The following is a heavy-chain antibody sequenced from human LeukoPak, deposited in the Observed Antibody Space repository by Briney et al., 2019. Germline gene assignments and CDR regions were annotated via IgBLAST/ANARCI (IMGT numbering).Heavy chain of an antibody. CDR3: ARGTPELDY. CDR1: GGSISSYY. V-gene: IGHV4-34*01. J-gene: IGHJ4*02. Sequence: PSETLSLTCTVSGGSISSYYWSWIRQPPGKGLEWIGEINHSGSTNYNPSLKSRVTISVDTSKNQFSLKLSSVTAADTAVYYCARGTPELDYWGQGTLVTVSS. CDR2: INHSGST.